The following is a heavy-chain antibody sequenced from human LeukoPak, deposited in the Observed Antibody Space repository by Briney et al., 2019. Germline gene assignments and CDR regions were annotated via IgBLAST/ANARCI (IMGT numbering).Heavy chain of an antibody. CDR1: GGTFSSYA. CDR3: ARGASGIAVAGTKKNWFDP. Sequence: SVKVSCKASGGTFSSYAISWVRQAPGQGLEWMGRIIPILGIANYAQKFQGRVTMTTDTSTSTAYMELRSLRSDDTAVYYCARGASGIAVAGTKKNWFDPWGQGTLVTVSS. CDR2: IIPILGIA. V-gene: IGHV1-69*04. J-gene: IGHJ5*02. D-gene: IGHD6-19*01.